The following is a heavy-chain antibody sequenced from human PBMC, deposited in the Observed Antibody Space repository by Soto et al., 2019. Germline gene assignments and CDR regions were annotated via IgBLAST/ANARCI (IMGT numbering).Heavy chain of an antibody. Sequence: QVQLVESGGGVVQPGRSLRLSCAASGFTFSNNAMDWVRQAPGKGLGRVGVISYDGSNKYIAESVKGRFTISRDNAKNTLLLQMHSLSAEDTAVYYCARGTTTSAFSAMDVWGQGTTVTVSS. V-gene: IGHV3-30-3*01. D-gene: IGHD1-1*01. J-gene: IGHJ6*02. CDR3: ARGTTTSAFSAMDV. CDR1: GFTFSNNA. CDR2: ISYDGSNK.